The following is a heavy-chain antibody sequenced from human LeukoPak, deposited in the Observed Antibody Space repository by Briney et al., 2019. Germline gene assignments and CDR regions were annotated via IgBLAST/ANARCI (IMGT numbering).Heavy chain of an antibody. CDR1: GFTFSSYA. D-gene: IGHD6-13*01. CDR2: ISGSSGST. V-gene: IGHV3-23*01. Sequence: HSGGSLRLSCAASGFTFSSYAMSWVRQAPGKGLEWVSAISGSSGSTYYADSVKGRFTISRDSSKNTLYLQMNSLRVEDTAVYYCAKDSVYSSSWYAGDYWGQGTLVTVSS. CDR3: AKDSVYSSSWYAGDY. J-gene: IGHJ4*02.